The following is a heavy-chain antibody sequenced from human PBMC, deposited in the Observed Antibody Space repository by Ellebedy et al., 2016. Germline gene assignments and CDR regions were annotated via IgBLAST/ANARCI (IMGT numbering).Heavy chain of an antibody. J-gene: IGHJ4*02. CDR1: GYTFTTYW. CDR2: IYPDDSYT. D-gene: IGHD1-1*01. V-gene: IGHV5-10-1*01. CDR3: ARNLNDDDLPDF. Sequence: GESLKISXTGSGYTFTTYWISWFRQTPGHGLEWMGKIYPDDSYTDYSPSFQGHVTMSADKSISAAYLQWSSLRTSDTAIYFCARNLNDDDLPDFWGQGTLVTVSS.